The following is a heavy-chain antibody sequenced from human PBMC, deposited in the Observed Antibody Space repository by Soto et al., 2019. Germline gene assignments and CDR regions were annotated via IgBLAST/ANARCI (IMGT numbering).Heavy chain of an antibody. CDR3: ARGIAAAGKRYYYYYYMDV. CDR1: GFSLSTSGMC. J-gene: IGHJ6*03. CDR2: IDWDDDK. Sequence: SGPTLVNPTQTLTLTCTFSGFSLSTSGMCVSWIRQPPGKALEWLALIDWDDDKYYSTSLKTGLTISKDTSTHQVVLTMTNMDPVATATYYCARGIAAAGKRYYYYYYMDVWGKGTTVTLSS. V-gene: IGHV2-70*01. D-gene: IGHD6-13*01.